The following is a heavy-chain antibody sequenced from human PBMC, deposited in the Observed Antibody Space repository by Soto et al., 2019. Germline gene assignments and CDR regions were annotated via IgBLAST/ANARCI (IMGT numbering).Heavy chain of an antibody. V-gene: IGHV1-18*01. CDR2: ISAYNGNT. D-gene: IGHD1-20*01. CDR3: ARDAAIGMNDY. Sequence: QVQLVQSGAEVKKPGASVKVSCKASGYTFTSYGISWVRQAPGQGLEWMGWISAYNGNTKYAQNLQGRVTMTTDTSTSKAHMELRSLRSDDTAVYYCARDAAIGMNDYWGQGTLVTVTS. CDR1: GYTFTSYG. J-gene: IGHJ4*02.